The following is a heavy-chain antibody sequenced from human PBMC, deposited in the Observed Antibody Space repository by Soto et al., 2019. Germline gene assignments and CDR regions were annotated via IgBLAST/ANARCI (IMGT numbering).Heavy chain of an antibody. V-gene: IGHV1-18*04. CDR2: ISPYNGTT. J-gene: IGHJ6*02. CDR1: GYTFTTYG. CDR3: ARDGARDNGLNFYYYRHGMDA. D-gene: IGHD2-8*01. Sequence: VKVSCTASGYTFTTYGIRWVRKAPGQGLEWMGWISPYNGTTKYAEKFQGEMTMTTNTATSTAYMDLRSLRSDDTAVYYCARDGARDNGLNFYYYRHGMDAWGQGTRVTVSS.